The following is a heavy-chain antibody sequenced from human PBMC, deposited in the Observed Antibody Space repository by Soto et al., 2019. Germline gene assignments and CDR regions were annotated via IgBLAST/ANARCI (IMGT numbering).Heavy chain of an antibody. CDR3: AREGFYYYYGMDV. Sequence: GGSLRLSCAASGFGVSNNYMSWVRQAPGKGLEWVSYISSSSSTIYYADSVKGRFTISRDNAKNSLYLQMNSLRAEDTAVYYCAREGFYYYYGMDVWGQGTTVTVSS. CDR1: GFGVSNNY. V-gene: IGHV3-48*01. CDR2: ISSSSSTI. J-gene: IGHJ6*02.